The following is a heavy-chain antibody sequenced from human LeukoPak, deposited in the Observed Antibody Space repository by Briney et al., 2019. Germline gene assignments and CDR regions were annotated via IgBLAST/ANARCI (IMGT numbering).Heavy chain of an antibody. Sequence: SETLSLTCSVSSGSINNSSYYWGWVRQPPGKGLEWIGTIYYSGYTYYNPSLKSRLTISVDTSNNQFSLKLRSVTAADTAVYYCARVTGYMIEDYFDSWGQGTLVTVSS. D-gene: IGHD3-22*01. V-gene: IGHV4-39*07. CDR2: IYYSGYT. CDR1: SGSINNSSYY. CDR3: ARVTGYMIEDYFDS. J-gene: IGHJ4*02.